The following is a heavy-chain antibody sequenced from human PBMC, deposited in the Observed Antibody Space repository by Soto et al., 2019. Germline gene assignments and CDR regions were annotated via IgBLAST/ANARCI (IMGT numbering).Heavy chain of an antibody. CDR1: GFTFSDYY. J-gene: IGHJ4*02. CDR2: ISSSSSYT. CDR3: ARSHSQTYYDILTGYQVPYFDY. D-gene: IGHD3-9*01. Sequence: QVQLVESGGGLVKTGGSLRLSCEASGFTFSDYYMSWIRQAPGKGLEWVSYISSSSSYTNYADSVKGRFTISRDNAKNSLYLQMNSLRAEDTAVYYCARSHSQTYYDILTGYQVPYFDYWGQGTLVTVSS. V-gene: IGHV3-11*05.